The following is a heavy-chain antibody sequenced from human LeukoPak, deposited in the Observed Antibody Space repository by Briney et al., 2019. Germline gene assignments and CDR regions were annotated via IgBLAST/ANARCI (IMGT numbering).Heavy chain of an antibody. V-gene: IGHV3-23*01. CDR1: AFTFSSYA. CDR3: AKGSGINHYHWIDP. J-gene: IGHJ5*02. CDR2: ISGGGGST. Sequence: GGSLRLPCAASAFTFSSYAMDWVRQAPGKGLEWVSGISGGGGSTYYAASVKGRFTISRDNSKNTLYLQMDSLRAEDTALYYCAKGSGINHYHWIDPWGQGTLVTVSS. D-gene: IGHD1-14*01.